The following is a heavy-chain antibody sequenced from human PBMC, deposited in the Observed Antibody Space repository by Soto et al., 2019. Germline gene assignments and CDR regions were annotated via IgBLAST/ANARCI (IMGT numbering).Heavy chain of an antibody. CDR3: ARSSGFYRTFDS. CDR2: ISAIDHMI. D-gene: IGHD3-22*01. J-gene: IGHJ4*02. V-gene: IGHV3-48*03. CDR1: GFTFSSYE. Sequence: GGSLRLSCATSGFTFSSYEMNWVRQAPGKGLEWISHISAIDHMIYYADSVEGRFTISTDTAKSSLYLQMNSLRAEDTAVYYCARSSGFYRTFDSWGQGTLVTVSS.